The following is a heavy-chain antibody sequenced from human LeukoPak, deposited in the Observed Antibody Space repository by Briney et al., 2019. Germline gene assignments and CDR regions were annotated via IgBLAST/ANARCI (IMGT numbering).Heavy chain of an antibody. CDR2: IYYSGST. CDR1: GGSVSSGSYY. V-gene: IGHV4-30-4*01. J-gene: IGHJ6*02. CDR3: ARDSRLRFPYYYYGMDV. Sequence: SETLSLTCTVSGGSVSSGSYYWSWIRQPPGKGLEWIGYIYYSGSTYYNPSLKSRVTISVDTSKNQFSLKLSSVTAADTAVYYCARDSRLRFPYYYYGMDVWGQGTTVTVSS. D-gene: IGHD3-16*01.